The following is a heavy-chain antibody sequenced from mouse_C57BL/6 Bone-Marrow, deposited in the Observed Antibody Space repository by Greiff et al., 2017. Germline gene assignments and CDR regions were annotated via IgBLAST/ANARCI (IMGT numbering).Heavy chain of an antibody. D-gene: IGHD4-1*01. CDR1: GFTFSDYG. J-gene: IGHJ4*01. CDR2: ISNLAYSI. V-gene: IGHV5-15*01. Sequence: DVKLVESGGGLVQPGGSLKLSCAASGFTFSDYGMAWVRQAPRQGPEWVAFISNLAYSIYYADAVTGRFTISREDAKNTLYLEMSSLRSEDTAMYYCARHRTGYYAMDYWGQGTSVTVSS. CDR3: ARHRTGYYAMDY.